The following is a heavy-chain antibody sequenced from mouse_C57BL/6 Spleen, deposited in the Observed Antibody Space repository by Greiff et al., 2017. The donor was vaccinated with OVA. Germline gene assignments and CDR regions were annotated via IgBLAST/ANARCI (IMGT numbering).Heavy chain of an antibody. J-gene: IGHJ4*01. D-gene: IGHD2-3*01. V-gene: IGHV1-53*01. Sequence: QVQLQQPGTELVKPGASVKLSCKASGYTFTSYWMHWVKQRPGPGLEWIGNINPSNGGTNYNEKFKSKATLTVDKSSSAAYMQLSSLTSEDSAVYYCARKGDGYYVGYAMDYWGQGTSVTVSS. CDR1: GYTFTSYW. CDR3: ARKGDGYYVGYAMDY. CDR2: INPSNGGT.